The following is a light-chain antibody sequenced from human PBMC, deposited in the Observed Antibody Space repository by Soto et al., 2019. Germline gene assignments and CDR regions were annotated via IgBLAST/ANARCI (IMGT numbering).Light chain of an antibody. Sequence: DIRMTQSPSTLSASVVDRVTITCRASQSISSWLAWYQQKPGKAPKLLIYKASSLESGVPSRFSGSGSGTEFTLTISSLQPDDFATYYCQQYNSYVYTFGQGTKLEIK. CDR2: KAS. V-gene: IGKV1-5*03. CDR1: QSISSW. CDR3: QQYNSYVYT. J-gene: IGKJ2*01.